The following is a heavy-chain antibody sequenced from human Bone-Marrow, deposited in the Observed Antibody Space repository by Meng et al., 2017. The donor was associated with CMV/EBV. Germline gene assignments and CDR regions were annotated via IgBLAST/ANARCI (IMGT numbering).Heavy chain of an antibody. CDR2: ISSSSSYI. CDR1: GFTFSSYS. D-gene: IGHD2-2*01. Sequence: GGSLRLSCAASGFTFSSYSMNWVRQAPGKGLEWVSSISSSSSYIYYADSVKGRFTISRDNAKNSLYLQMNSLRAEDTAVYYCARSHSKGCSSTSCYYYYYYGRDVWGQGNTVTVYS. J-gene: IGHJ6*02. V-gene: IGHV3-21*01. CDR3: ARSHSKGCSSTSCYYYYYYGRDV.